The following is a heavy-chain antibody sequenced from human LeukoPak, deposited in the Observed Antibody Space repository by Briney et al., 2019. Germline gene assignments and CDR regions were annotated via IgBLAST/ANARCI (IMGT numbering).Heavy chain of an antibody. Sequence: PGGSLRLSCAASGFTFSSYGMHWVRQAPGKGLEWVAFIRYDGSNKYYADSVKGRFTISRDNPKNTLYLQMNSLRAEDTAVYYCAKAFIAAAGFGYYYMDVWGKGTTVTVSS. J-gene: IGHJ6*03. D-gene: IGHD6-13*01. V-gene: IGHV3-30*02. CDR2: IRYDGSNK. CDR1: GFTFSSYG. CDR3: AKAFIAAAGFGYYYMDV.